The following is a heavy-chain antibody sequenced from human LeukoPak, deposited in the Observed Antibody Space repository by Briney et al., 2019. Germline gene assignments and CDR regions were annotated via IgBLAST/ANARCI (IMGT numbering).Heavy chain of an antibody. CDR2: IYTSGST. J-gene: IGHJ3*02. V-gene: IGHV4-4*07. CDR1: GGSISSYY. D-gene: IGHD4-23*01. CDR3: ARRLGRYGGNSFKAFDI. Sequence: SETLSLTCTVSGGSISSYYWSWIRQPAGKGLEWIGRIYTSGSTNYNPSLKSRVTMSVDTSKNQFSLKLSSVTAADTAVYYCARRLGRYGGNSFKAFDIWGQGTMVTVSS.